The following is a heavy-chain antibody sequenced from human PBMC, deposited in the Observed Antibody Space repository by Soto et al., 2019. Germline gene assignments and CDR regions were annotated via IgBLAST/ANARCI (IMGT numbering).Heavy chain of an antibody. CDR3: ARGDYYGSGSYSPPAFDI. V-gene: IGHV3-30-3*01. J-gene: IGHJ3*02. Sequence: GGSLRLSCAASGFTFSSYAMHWVRQAPGKGLELVAVISYDGSNKYYADSVKGRFTISRDNSKNTLYLQMNSLRAEDTAVYYCARGDYYGSGSYSPPAFDIWGQGTMVTVSS. D-gene: IGHD3-10*01. CDR2: ISYDGSNK. CDR1: GFTFSSYA.